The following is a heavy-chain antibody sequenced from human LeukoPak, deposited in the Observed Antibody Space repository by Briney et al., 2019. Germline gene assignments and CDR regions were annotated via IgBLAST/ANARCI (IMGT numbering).Heavy chain of an antibody. V-gene: IGHV3-21*06. CDR1: GLTFSTSG. D-gene: IGHD1-14*01. CDR2: IGPTGSDR. CDR3: ATETNGRHYDY. Sequence: GGSLRLSCRASGLTFSTSGFIWVRQAPGKGLEGVASIGPTGSDRYNADYIKGRFTISRDNANNFLYLQMNSLRAEDTAVYYCATETNGRHYDYWGQGTLLTVAS. J-gene: IGHJ4*02.